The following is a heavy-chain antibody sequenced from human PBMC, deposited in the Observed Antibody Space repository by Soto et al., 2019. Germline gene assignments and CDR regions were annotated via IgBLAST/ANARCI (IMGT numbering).Heavy chain of an antibody. J-gene: IGHJ4*02. CDR2: GSHDGRNT. V-gene: IGHV3-30*18. CDR3: AKGGRQWLVTSDFNY. D-gene: IGHD6-19*01. Sequence: VQLVESGGGVVQPGRSLRLSCAASGFTFSDYAMHWVRQAPGKGLEWVAVGSHDGRNTHYADSGEGRLTISRDSSKNTVSLEMTSLRAEDTSVYYCAKGGRQWLVTSDFNYWGQGALVTVSS. CDR1: GFTFSDYA.